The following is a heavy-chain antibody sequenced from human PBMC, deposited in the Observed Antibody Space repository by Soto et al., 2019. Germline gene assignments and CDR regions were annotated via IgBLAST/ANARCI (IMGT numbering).Heavy chain of an antibody. Sequence: GSLKISCKGSGYSFTSYWIGWVRQMPGKGLEWMGIIYPGDSDTRYSPSFQGQVTISADKSISTAYLQWSSLKASDTAMYYCARQTTYSSSLTYYYYGMDVWGQGTTVTVSS. J-gene: IGHJ6*02. CDR3: ARQTTYSSSLTYYYYGMDV. D-gene: IGHD6-6*01. V-gene: IGHV5-51*01. CDR1: GYSFTSYW. CDR2: IYPGDSDT.